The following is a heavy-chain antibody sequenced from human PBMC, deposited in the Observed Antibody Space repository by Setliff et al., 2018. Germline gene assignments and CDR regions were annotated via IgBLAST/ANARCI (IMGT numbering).Heavy chain of an antibody. CDR1: GYTFRNYA. CDR3: ARAPSVELVTIRTNSWFTY. D-gene: IGHD5-18*01. V-gene: IGHV1-18*01. J-gene: IGHJ4*02. CDR2: ISVYNGNT. Sequence: ASVKVSCKASGYTFRNYAFAWVRQAPGQGLEWVGWISVYNGNTNYAQKLQGRVTMTTDTSTSTAYMELRSLTSDDSAFYYCARAPSVELVTIRTNSWFTYWGQGTLVTVSS.